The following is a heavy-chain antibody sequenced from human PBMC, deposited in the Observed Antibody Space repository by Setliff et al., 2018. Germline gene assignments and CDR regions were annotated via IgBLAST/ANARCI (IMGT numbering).Heavy chain of an antibody. CDR3: ARAVPRGATPDYWYFDL. D-gene: IGHD2-2*01. J-gene: IGHJ2*01. Sequence: SETLSLTCAVYGGSFSGYHWSWIRQAPGKGLEWIGSIYHSGSTYFNPSLKSRVTIPVDTSKNQFSLKLNSVTAADTTVYYCARAVPRGATPDYWYFDLWGRGTLVTVS. V-gene: IGHV4-34*01. CDR2: IYHSGST. CDR1: GGSFSGYH.